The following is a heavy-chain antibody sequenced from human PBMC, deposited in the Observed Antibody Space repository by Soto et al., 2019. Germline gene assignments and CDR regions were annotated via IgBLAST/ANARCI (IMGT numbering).Heavy chain of an antibody. CDR3: ARRHYDSSGYYTRAFDY. D-gene: IGHD3-22*01. J-gene: IGHJ4*02. Sequence: SETLSLTCAVSGGSISSGGYSWSWIRQPPGKGLEWIGYIYHSGSTYYNPSLKSRVTISVDRSKNQFSLKLSSVTAADTAVYYCARRHYDSSGYYTRAFDYWGQGTLVTVSS. CDR1: GGSISSGGYS. V-gene: IGHV4-30-2*01. CDR2: IYHSGST.